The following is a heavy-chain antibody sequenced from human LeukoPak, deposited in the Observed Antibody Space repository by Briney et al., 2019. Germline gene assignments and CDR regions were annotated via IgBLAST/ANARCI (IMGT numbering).Heavy chain of an antibody. J-gene: IGHJ4*02. CDR1: GFSFSNYQ. V-gene: IGHV3-7*01. Sequence: GGSLRLSCAASGFSFSNYQMNWVRQAPGKGLEWVANIKQDGSEKFYVDSVKGRFTISRDNAKNSLYLQMNSLRAEDTAVYYCARGGGYYAIDYWGQGTLVTVSS. CDR3: ARGGGYYAIDY. CDR2: IKQDGSEK. D-gene: IGHD1-26*01.